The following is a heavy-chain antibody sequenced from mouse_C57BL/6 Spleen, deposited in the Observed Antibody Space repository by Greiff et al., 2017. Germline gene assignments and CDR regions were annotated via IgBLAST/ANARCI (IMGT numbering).Heavy chain of an antibody. V-gene: IGHV2-5*01. CDR3: AKALRYYDYDCYYAMDY. Sequence: VQLQQSGPGLVQPSQCLSITCTVSGFSLTSYGVHWVRQSPGKGLEWLGVIWRGGSTDYNAAFMSSLSITKDNTKSQVIFKMNSLQADDTAIYYCAKALRYYDYDCYYAMDYWGQGTTVTVAS. D-gene: IGHD2-4*01. CDR2: IWRGGST. J-gene: IGHJ4*01. CDR1: GFSLTSYG.